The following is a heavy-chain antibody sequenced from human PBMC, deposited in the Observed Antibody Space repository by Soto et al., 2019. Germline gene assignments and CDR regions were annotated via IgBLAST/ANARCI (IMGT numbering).Heavy chain of an antibody. CDR2: ISYDGSNK. D-gene: IGHD3-22*01. CDR1: GFTFSSYG. V-gene: IGHV3-30*18. Sequence: GGSLRLSCAASGFTFSSYGMHWVRQAPGKGLEWVAVISYDGSNKYYADSLKGRFTISRDNSKNTLYLQMNSLKAKDTAVYYCAKDGKYYYDSSGYYSNFDYWGQGTLVTVSS. CDR3: AKDGKYYYDSSGYYSNFDY. J-gene: IGHJ4*02.